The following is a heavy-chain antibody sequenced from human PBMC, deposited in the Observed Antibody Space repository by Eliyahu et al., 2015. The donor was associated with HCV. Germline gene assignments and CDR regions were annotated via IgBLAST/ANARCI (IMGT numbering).Heavy chain of an antibody. CDR1: GGSFSGYY. CDR3: ARGGRAPYGKAGIGDY. Sequence: QVQLQQWGAGLLKPSETLSLTCAVYGGSFSGYYWSWIRQPPGKGLEWIGEINHSGSTNYNPSLKSRVTISVDTSKNQFSLKLSSVTAADTAVYYCARGGRAPYGKAGIGDYWGQGTLVTVSS. J-gene: IGHJ4*02. CDR2: INHSGST. D-gene: IGHD3-10*01. V-gene: IGHV4-34*01.